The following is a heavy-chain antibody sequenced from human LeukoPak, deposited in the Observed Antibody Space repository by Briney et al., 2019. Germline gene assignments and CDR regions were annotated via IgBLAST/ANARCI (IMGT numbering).Heavy chain of an antibody. D-gene: IGHD2-2*01. Sequence: GGSLRLSCAASGFTFSSYAMNWVRQAPGKGLEWVSSISSSSGYIFYADSVKGRFTISRDNSKNIVYLQMDSLRVDDTALYYCARGGYQPYYYMDVWGQGTTVTVSS. V-gene: IGHV3-21*01. CDR3: ARGGYQPYYYMDV. CDR2: ISSSSGYI. J-gene: IGHJ6*03. CDR1: GFTFSSYA.